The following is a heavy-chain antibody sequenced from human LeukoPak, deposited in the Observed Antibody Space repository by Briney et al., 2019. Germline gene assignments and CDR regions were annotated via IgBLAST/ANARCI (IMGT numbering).Heavy chain of an antibody. CDR2: INPNSGGT. Sequence: ASVKVSCEASGYTFTGYYMHWVRQAPGQGLEWMGWINPNSGGTNYAQKFQGRVTMTRDTSISTAYMELSRLRSDDTAVYYCARESVSDCSSTSCSFNWFDPWGQGTLVTVSS. CDR1: GYTFTGYY. D-gene: IGHD2-2*01. V-gene: IGHV1-2*02. J-gene: IGHJ5*02. CDR3: ARESVSDCSSTSCSFNWFDP.